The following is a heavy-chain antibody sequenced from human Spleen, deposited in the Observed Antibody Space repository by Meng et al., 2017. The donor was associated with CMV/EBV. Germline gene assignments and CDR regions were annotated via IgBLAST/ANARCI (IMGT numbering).Heavy chain of an antibody. CDR1: GFTFSDYY. Sequence: GGSLRLSCAASGFTFSDYYMSWIRQAPGRGLEWVSYIGSSGSTIYYADSVKGRFTISRDNAKNSLYLQMNSLRAEDTAVYYCASGGYCSSTSCYDAFDIWGQGTMVTVSS. V-gene: IGHV3-11*01. CDR3: ASGGYCSSTSCYDAFDI. D-gene: IGHD2-2*01. CDR2: IGSSGSTI. J-gene: IGHJ3*02.